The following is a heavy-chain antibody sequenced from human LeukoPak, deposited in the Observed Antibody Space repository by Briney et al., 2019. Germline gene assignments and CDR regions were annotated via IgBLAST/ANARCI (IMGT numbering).Heavy chain of an antibody. CDR1: GFTFSSYG. Sequence: PGGSLRLSCAASGFTFSSYGMSWVRRAPGKGPEWVSGISGSGGDTYYADSVKGRFTISRDNSQNTLYLQMNTLIAEDTAVYYCAKVVSGYHFDYWGQGTLVTVSS. CDR3: AKVVSGYHFDY. V-gene: IGHV3-23*01. CDR2: ISGSGGDT. J-gene: IGHJ4*02. D-gene: IGHD5-12*01.